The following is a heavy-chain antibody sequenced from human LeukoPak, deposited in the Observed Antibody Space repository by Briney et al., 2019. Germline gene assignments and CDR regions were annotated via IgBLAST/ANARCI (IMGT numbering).Heavy chain of an antibody. CDR3: ARASPRDGYNWNYYYYMDV. CDR2: TIPIFGTA. Sequence: SVKVSCKASGGTFSSYAISWVRQAPGQGLEWMGGTIPIFGTANYAQKFQGRVTITTDESTSTAYMELSSLRSEDTAVYYCARASPRDGYNWNYYYYMDVWGKGTTVTVSS. V-gene: IGHV1-69*05. J-gene: IGHJ6*03. CDR1: GGTFSSYA. D-gene: IGHD5-24*01.